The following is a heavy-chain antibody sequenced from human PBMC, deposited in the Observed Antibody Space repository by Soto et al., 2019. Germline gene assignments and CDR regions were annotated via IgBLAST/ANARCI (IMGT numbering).Heavy chain of an antibody. CDR1: GFTFSSYA. J-gene: IGHJ4*02. Sequence: EVQLLESGGGLVQPGGSLRLSCAASGFTFSSYAMSWVRQAPGKGLEWVSAISGSGGSTYYADSVKGRFTISRDNSKNKMYLQMNSLRAEDTAVYYCAKQMGVDVYCSGGSCYSAIDYWGQGALVTVSS. V-gene: IGHV3-23*01. CDR2: ISGSGGST. CDR3: AKQMGVDVYCSGGSCYSAIDY. D-gene: IGHD2-15*01.